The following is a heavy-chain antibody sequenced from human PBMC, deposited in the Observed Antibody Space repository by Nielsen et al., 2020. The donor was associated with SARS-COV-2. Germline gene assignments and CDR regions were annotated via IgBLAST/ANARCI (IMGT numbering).Heavy chain of an antibody. V-gene: IGHV5-10-1*01. CDR1: GYSFTSHW. CDR2: IDPSDSYV. J-gene: IGHJ6*03. D-gene: IGHD2-2*01. CDR3: ARYASEYYYYYYMDV. Sequence: GESLKISCQGSGYSFTSHWITWVRQMPGKGLEWMGRIDPSDSYVDYSPSFQGHVAISADKSISTAYLQWSSLKASDTAMYYCARYASEYYYYYYMDVWGTRTTVTVPS.